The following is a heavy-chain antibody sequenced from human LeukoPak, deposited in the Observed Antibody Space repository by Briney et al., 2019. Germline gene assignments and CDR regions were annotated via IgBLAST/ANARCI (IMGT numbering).Heavy chain of an antibody. Sequence: KPGGSLRLSCAASGFTFSSYSMNWVRQARGKGLEWVSSISSSSSYIYYADSVKGRFTISRDNAKNSLYLQMNSLRAEDTAIYYCARSGQHLFDFWGQGTLVTVSS. D-gene: IGHD6-13*01. V-gene: IGHV3-21*01. CDR3: ARSGQHLFDF. CDR1: GFTFSSYS. J-gene: IGHJ4*02. CDR2: ISSSSSYI.